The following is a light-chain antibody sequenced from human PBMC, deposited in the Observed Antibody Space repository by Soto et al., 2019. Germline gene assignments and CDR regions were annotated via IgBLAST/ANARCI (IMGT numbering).Light chain of an antibody. V-gene: IGLV3-1*01. J-gene: IGLJ3*02. CDR1: KLGDKY. CDR3: QAWDSSTNWV. Sequence: SYELTQPPSVSVPPRQTASITCSGDKLGDKYACWYQQKPGQSPVLVIYLDVKRPSGIPERFSGSNPGNTATLTISGTQAMDEADYYCQAWDSSTNWVFGGRTKRTV. CDR2: LDV.